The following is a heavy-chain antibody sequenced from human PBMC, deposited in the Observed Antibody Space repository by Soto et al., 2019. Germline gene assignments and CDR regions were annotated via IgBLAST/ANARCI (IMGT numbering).Heavy chain of an antibody. Sequence: SETLSLTCSVSGDSINSDNYYGGWIRQPPGKGPEWIGSIYYRGNTYYNPSLKTRVTISLDKSKSQFSLKLNSVTAADSAVYFCARLEGLATISYYFDYWGQGTLVTVSS. CDR3: ARLEGLATISYYFDY. D-gene: IGHD3-9*01. CDR1: GDSINSDNYY. V-gene: IGHV4-39*01. J-gene: IGHJ4*02. CDR2: IYYRGNT.